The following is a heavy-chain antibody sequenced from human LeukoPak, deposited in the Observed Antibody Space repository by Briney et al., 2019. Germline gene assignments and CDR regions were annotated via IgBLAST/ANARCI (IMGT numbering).Heavy chain of an antibody. Sequence: PGGSLRLSCAASGSTFSSYGMHWVRQAPGKGLEWVAFIRYDGSNKYYADSVKGRFTISRDNSKNTLYLQMNSLRAEDTAVYYCAKDVATVVTLGYWGQGTLVSVSS. CDR1: GSTFSSYG. D-gene: IGHD4-23*01. CDR2: IRYDGSNK. V-gene: IGHV3-30*02. J-gene: IGHJ4*02. CDR3: AKDVATVVTLGY.